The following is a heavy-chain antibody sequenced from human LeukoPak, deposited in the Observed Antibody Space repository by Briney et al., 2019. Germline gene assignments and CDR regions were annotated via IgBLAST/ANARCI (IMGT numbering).Heavy chain of an antibody. V-gene: IGHV1-18*01. CDR1: GYTFTSYG. Sequence: ASVKVSCKASGYTFTSYGITWVRQAPGQGLEWMGWISTYNGNSNYAQKLQGRVTMTTDTSTSTAYMELRSLRSDDTAVYYCARDSGWELGYYFDYWGQGTLVTVSS. CDR2: ISTYNGNS. J-gene: IGHJ4*02. CDR3: ARDSGWELGYYFDY. D-gene: IGHD1-26*01.